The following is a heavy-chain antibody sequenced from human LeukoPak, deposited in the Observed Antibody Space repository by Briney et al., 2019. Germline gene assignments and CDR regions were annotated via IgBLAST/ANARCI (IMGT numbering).Heavy chain of an antibody. V-gene: IGHV4-4*07. CDR1: GGSISSYY. D-gene: IGHD6-13*01. J-gene: IGHJ3*02. CDR2: IYTSGST. CDR3: ARDCIAAATLGAFDI. Sequence: PSETLSLTCTVSGGSISSYYWSWIRQPAGKGLEWIGRIYTSGSTNYNPSLKSRVTMSVDTSKNQFSLKLSSVTAADTAVYYCARDCIAAATLGAFDIWGQGTMVTVSS.